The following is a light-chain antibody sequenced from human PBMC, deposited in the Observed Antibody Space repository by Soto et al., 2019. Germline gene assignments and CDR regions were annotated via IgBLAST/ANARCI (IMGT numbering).Light chain of an antibody. CDR2: AAS. V-gene: IGKV1-6*01. Sequence: AIQMTQSPSSLSASVGDRFTIICRASQDIRNDLGWYQQKPGEAPKVLIYAASSLQSGVPSRFSGSGSGTDFTLTISSLQPEDFATYYCQQANSFPLTFGGGTKVDIK. CDR1: QDIRND. CDR3: QQANSFPLT. J-gene: IGKJ4*01.